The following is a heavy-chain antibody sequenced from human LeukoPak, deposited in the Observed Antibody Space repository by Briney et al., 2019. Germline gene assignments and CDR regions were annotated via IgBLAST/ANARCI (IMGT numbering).Heavy chain of an antibody. Sequence: ASVKVSCKASGYTFTAYYLQWVRLAPGQGLEWMGWINPKSGGTEYPQRFQGRVTMTRDTSISTAYMEISRLRSDDTAVYYCARDHCSANSCYKDYYNGLDVWGQGTTVTVSS. J-gene: IGHJ6*02. D-gene: IGHD2-2*02. CDR2: INPKSGGT. CDR1: GYTFTAYY. CDR3: ARDHCSANSCYKDYYNGLDV. V-gene: IGHV1-2*02.